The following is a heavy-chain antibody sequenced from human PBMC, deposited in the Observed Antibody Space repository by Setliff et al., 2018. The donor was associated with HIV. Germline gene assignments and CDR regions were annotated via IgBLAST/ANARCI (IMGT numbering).Heavy chain of an antibody. CDR3: ARVGSSPPEYFDY. CDR1: GHTLTELS. V-gene: IGHV1-24*01. J-gene: IGHJ4*01. CDR2: LDPEDGET. D-gene: IGHD1-26*01. Sequence: ASVKVSCKVSGHTLTELSMHWVRQAPGKGLEWMGRLDPEDGETIYAEKFLGRVTISTDMSTDTVFMEVNNLRSEDTAVYFCARVGSSPPEYFDYWGQGTLVTVSS.